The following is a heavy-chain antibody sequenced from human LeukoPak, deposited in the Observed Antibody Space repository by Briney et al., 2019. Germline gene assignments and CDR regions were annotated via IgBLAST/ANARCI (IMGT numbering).Heavy chain of an antibody. CDR2: LYSGGDT. Sequence: GSLRLSCAASGFTFSSYWMSWIRQPPGKGPEWVGTLYSGGDTFYDPSLKSRVTMSVDTSKNHFSLRLNSVTAADTAVYYCVKMDYSPSHPRNFFDTWGQGTLVAVSS. V-gene: IGHV4-59*04. J-gene: IGHJ4*02. CDR3: VKMDYSPSHPRNFFDT. CDR1: GFTFSSYW. D-gene: IGHD4-11*01.